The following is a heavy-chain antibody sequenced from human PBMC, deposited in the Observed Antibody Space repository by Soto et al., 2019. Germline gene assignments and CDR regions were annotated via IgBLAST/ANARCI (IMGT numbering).Heavy chain of an antibody. CDR1: GGSFSGYY. V-gene: IGHV4-34*01. J-gene: IGHJ5*02. D-gene: IGHD3-22*01. CDR3: ARGGYYQRWFDP. CDR2: INHSGST. Sequence: SETLSLTCAVYGGSFSGYYWSWIRQPPGKGLEWIGEINHSGSTNYNPSLKSRVTISVDTSKNQFSLKLSSVTAADTAVYYCARGGYYQRWFDPWGQGTLVTVSS.